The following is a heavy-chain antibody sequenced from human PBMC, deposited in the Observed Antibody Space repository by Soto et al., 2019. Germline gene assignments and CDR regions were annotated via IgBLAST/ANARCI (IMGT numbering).Heavy chain of an antibody. CDR1: GFTFGDYA. V-gene: IGHV3-49*03. J-gene: IGHJ6*03. D-gene: IGHD2-2*01. CDR2: IRSKAYGGTT. CDR3: TRDPVVVPADPYYYYSMDV. Sequence: ALRLSCTASGFTFGDYAMSWFRQAPGKGLEWVGFIRSKAYGGTTEYAASVKGRFTISRDDSKSIAYLQMNSLKTEDTAVYYCTRDPVVVPADPYYYYSMDVCGKGTTVTVSS.